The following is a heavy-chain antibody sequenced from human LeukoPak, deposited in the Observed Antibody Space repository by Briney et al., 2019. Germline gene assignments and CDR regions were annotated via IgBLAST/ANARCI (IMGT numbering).Heavy chain of an antibody. CDR2: LYYTGNT. D-gene: IGHD3-10*01. V-gene: IGHV4-39*07. CDR3: ARATYQFGETFDY. J-gene: IGHJ4*02. Sequence: SETLSLTCTVSGVTISSSSYYWGWIRQPPGKGLVGFGSLYYTGNTYYNPSLKSRVTISVDTSKNQFSLKLSSVTAADTAVYYCARATYQFGETFDYWGQGTLVTVSS. CDR1: GVTISSSSYY.